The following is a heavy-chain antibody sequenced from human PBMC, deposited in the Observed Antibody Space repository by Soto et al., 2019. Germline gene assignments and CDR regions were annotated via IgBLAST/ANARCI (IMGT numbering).Heavy chain of an antibody. CDR2: IIPIFGTA. V-gene: IGHV1-69*13. CDR3: ARGGYSYGYFVY. J-gene: IGHJ4*02. D-gene: IGHD5-18*01. CDR1: GGTFSSYA. Sequence: SVKVSCKASGGTFSSYAISWVRQAPGQGLEWMGGIIPIFGTANYAQKFQGRVTITADESTSTAYMELSSLRSEDTAVYYCARGGYSYGYFVYWGQGTLVTVSS.